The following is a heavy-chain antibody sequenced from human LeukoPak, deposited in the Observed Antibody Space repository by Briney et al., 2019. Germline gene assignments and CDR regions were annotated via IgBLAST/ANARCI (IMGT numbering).Heavy chain of an antibody. CDR3: ARGRYCSAVICSGGDAFDI. CDR2: TYTRGST. Sequence: PWETLSLTCTVSGGSINNYYWSWIRQPAGKGLEWSGCTYTRGSTNYNPSLKSRVTMSVDTSKNQFSLKLSSVTAADTAVYYCARGRYCSAVICSGGDAFDIWGQGTMVSVSS. CDR1: GGSINNYY. J-gene: IGHJ3*02. V-gene: IGHV4-4*07. D-gene: IGHD2-15*01.